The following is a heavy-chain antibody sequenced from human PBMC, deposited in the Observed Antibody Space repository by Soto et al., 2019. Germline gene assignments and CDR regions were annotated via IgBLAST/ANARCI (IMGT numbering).Heavy chain of an antibody. J-gene: IGHJ4*02. V-gene: IGHV3-30*18. CDR3: AKDPAVLRYFDWLLPYFDY. D-gene: IGHD3-9*01. CDR1: GFTFSSYG. CDR2: ISYDGSNK. Sequence: QVQLVESGGGVVQPGRSLRLSCAASGFTFSSYGMHWVRQAPGKGLEWVAVISYDGSNKYYADSVKGRFTISRDNSKNTLYLQMNSLRAEDTAVYYCAKDPAVLRYFDWLLPYFDYWGQGTLVTVSP.